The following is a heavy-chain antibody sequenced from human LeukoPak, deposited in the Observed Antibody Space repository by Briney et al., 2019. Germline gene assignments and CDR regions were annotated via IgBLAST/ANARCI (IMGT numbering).Heavy chain of an antibody. D-gene: IGHD1-14*01. J-gene: IGHJ4*02. Sequence: SETLSLTCTVSGGSISSSDHYWAWIRQPPGKGLEWIGSRYYSGSTNYNPSLKSRVTISVDKSKNQFSLKLSSVTAADTAVYYCATANPTEYYFDYWGQGTLVTVSS. CDR3: ATANPTEYYFDY. CDR2: RYYSGST. V-gene: IGHV4-39*07. CDR1: GGSISSSDHY.